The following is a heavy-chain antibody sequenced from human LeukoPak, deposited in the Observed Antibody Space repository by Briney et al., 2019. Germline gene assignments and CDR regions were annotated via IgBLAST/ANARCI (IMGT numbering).Heavy chain of an antibody. CDR3: ARDLSGVTGYTYGRGIDY. Sequence: GSLRLSCAASGFTFSSYEMNWVRQAPGKGLEWVSYISSSGSTIYYADSVKGRFTISRDNAKSSLYLQMNSLRAEDTAIYYCARDLSGVTGYTYGRGIDYWGQGTLVTVSS. V-gene: IGHV3-48*03. CDR1: GFTFSSYE. CDR2: ISSSGSTI. J-gene: IGHJ4*02. D-gene: IGHD5-18*01.